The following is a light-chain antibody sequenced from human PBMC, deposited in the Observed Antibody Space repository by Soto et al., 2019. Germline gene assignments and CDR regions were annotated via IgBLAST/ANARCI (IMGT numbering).Light chain of an antibody. CDR2: DNN. CDR3: GTWDSSLSAVV. V-gene: IGLV1-51*01. Sequence: QSVLTQPPSVSAAPGQKVTISCSGSNSNIGNNYVSWYQQLPGTAPKLLIYDNNNRPSGIPDRFSGSKSGASATLDITGLQTGDEADYYCGTWDSSLSAVVFGGGTKLTVL. CDR1: NSNIGNNY. J-gene: IGLJ3*02.